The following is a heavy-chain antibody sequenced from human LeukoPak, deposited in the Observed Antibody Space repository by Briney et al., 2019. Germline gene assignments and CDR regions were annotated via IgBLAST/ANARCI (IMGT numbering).Heavy chain of an antibody. J-gene: IGHJ5*02. Sequence: PGGSLRLSCAASGFTFSSYEMNWVRQAPGKGLEWVSYISSSGSTIYYADSVKGRFTISRDNAKDTLYLQMSSLRDEDTAVYYCVSDLCGGDDQWGRGTLVTVSS. CDR1: GFTFSSYE. V-gene: IGHV3-48*03. CDR2: ISSSGSTI. CDR3: VSDLCGGDDQ. D-gene: IGHD3-3*01.